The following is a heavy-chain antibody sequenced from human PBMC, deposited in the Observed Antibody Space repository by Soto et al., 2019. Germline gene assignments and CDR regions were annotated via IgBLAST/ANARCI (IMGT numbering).Heavy chain of an antibody. V-gene: IGHV6-1*01. CDR3: ARDQTYSSSWSNCFDP. CDR1: VDIVSSNSVA. J-gene: IGHJ5*02. Sequence: SQTLSLTCAISVDIVSSNSVAWNCIRQSPSRGLEWLGRTYYRSKWYNDYAVSVKSRITINPDTSKNQFSLQLNSVTPEDTAVYYCARDQTYSSSWSNCFDPWGQGTLVTVSS. D-gene: IGHD6-13*01. CDR2: TYYRSKWYN.